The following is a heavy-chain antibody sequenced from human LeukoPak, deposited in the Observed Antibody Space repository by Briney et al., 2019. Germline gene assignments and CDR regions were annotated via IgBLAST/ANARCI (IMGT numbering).Heavy chain of an antibody. V-gene: IGHV3-30*04. CDR1: GFTFSSYA. CDR2: ISYYGSNR. Sequence: GGSLRLSCAVSGFTFSSYAMHWVRQAPGKGLECVSVISYYGSNRYYADSVKGRFTISRDNSKNTLYLQMNSLRAEDTAVYYCARGTDFYYYDSSCYHPVDYWGQGTLVTVSS. D-gene: IGHD3-22*01. J-gene: IGHJ4*01. CDR3: ARGTDFYYYDSSCYHPVDY.